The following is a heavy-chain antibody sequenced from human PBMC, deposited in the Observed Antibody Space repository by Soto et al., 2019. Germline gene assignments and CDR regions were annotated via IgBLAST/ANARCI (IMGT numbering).Heavy chain of an antibody. Sequence: SQTLSITCAVSGGPITTNLYFWVWIRHPPGKGLEWIASISSSGSTYYNPSLKSRVTISVDTSKNQFSLKLSSVTAADTAVYYCARRYGGGFDYWGPGTLVT. D-gene: IGHD3-10*01. J-gene: IGHJ4*02. CDR2: ISSSGST. V-gene: IGHV4-39*01. CDR3: ARRYGGGFDY. CDR1: GGPITTNLYF.